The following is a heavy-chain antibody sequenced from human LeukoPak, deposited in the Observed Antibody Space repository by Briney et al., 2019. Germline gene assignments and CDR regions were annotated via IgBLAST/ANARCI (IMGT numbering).Heavy chain of an antibody. CDR1: GYTFTGYY. CDR2: INPNSGGT. D-gene: IGHD3-22*01. J-gene: IGHJ4*02. V-gene: IGHV1-2*02. CDR3: ARDPRYYYDSSGYYLSAFDY. Sequence: ASVKVSCKASGYTFTGYYMHWVRQAPGQGLEWMGWINPNSGGTNYAQKFQGRVTITRDTSISTAYMELSRLRSDDTAVYYCARDPRYYYDSSGYYLSAFDYWGQGTLVTVSS.